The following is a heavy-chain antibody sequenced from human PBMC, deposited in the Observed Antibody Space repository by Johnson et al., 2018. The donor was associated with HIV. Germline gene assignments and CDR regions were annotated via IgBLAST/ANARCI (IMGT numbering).Heavy chain of an antibody. CDR3: AKARGYSSSWYLGYDVFDI. CDR1: GFTFDDYG. V-gene: IGHV3-20*04. CDR2: ISWNSGSI. Sequence: EVQLVESGGGVVRPGGSLRLSCAASGFTFDDYGMSWVRQAPGKGLEWVSGISWNSGSIGYADSVKGRFTISRDNDKNSLYRQMNSLRAEDTAFDYCAKARGYSSSWYLGYDVFDIWGQGTMVTVSS. J-gene: IGHJ3*02. D-gene: IGHD6-13*01.